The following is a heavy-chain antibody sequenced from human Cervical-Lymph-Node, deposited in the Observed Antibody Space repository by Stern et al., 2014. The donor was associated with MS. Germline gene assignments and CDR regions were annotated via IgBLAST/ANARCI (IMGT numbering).Heavy chain of an antibody. Sequence: QVQLVQSGGEVKKPGASVKVSCKASGYNTTSYGFTWVRQAPGQGLELMGWISVYNGNTTYAQKFQGRVTMTTDTSTSTAYMEVRSLRSDDTAVYYCATFTSAVGTFNHWGQGTLVTVSS. CDR3: ATFTSAVGTFNH. D-gene: IGHD6-13*01. V-gene: IGHV1-18*01. CDR2: ISVYNGNT. CDR1: GYNTTSYG. J-gene: IGHJ4*02.